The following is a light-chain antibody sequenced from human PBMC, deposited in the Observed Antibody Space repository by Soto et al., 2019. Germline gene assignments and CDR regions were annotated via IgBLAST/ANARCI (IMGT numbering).Light chain of an antibody. CDR3: QQYNNWPPT. J-gene: IGKJ3*01. CDR2: GAS. V-gene: IGKV3-15*01. Sequence: EIVMTQSPATLSVSPGERATLSCRASQSVSSNLASYQQNPGQAPRLLIYGASTRATGIPARFGGCRSGTEFPLPLSSLQSEDFALYYCQQYNNWPPTFGPGTQVDIK. CDR1: QSVSSN.